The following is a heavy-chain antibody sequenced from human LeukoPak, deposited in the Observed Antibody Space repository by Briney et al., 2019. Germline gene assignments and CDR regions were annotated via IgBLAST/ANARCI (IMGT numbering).Heavy chain of an antibody. D-gene: IGHD6-6*01. CDR1: GYSFTSYW. V-gene: IGHV5-51*01. CDR2: IYPGDSDT. Sequence: GESLQISCQGSGYSFTSYWIGWVRPMPGKGLEWMGIIYPGDSDTRYSPSFQGQVTISADKSISTAYLQWSSLKASDTAMYYCARPQRYSSWYFNYWGQGTLVTVSS. CDR3: ARPQRYSSWYFNY. J-gene: IGHJ4*02.